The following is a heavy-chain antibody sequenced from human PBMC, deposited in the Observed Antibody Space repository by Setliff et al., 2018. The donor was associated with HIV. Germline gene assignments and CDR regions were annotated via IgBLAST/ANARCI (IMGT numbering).Heavy chain of an antibody. Sequence: ASVKVSCKSSGYTSTGHYIHWVRQAPGQGLEWMGWINPNTGGTNYAQKFQGRVTMTRDTSISTAYMELRRLRPDDTAMYYCARDQTPLDAFDIWGQGTMVTVSS. CDR1: GYTSTGHY. J-gene: IGHJ3*02. V-gene: IGHV1-2*02. CDR3: ARDQTPLDAFDI. CDR2: INPNTGGT. D-gene: IGHD2-15*01.